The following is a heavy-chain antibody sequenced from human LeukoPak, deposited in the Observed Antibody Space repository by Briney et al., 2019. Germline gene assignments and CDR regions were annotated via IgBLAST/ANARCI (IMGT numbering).Heavy chain of an antibody. CDR1: GFTFSSYS. CDR2: ISSSSSYI. J-gene: IGHJ4*02. V-gene: IGHV3-21*01. CDR3: ASDPPGYSSGGDY. Sequence: GGSLRLSCAASGFTFSSYSMNWVRQAPGKGLEWVSSISSSSSYIYYADSVKGRLTISRDNAKNSLYLQMNSLRAEDTAVYYCASDPPGYSSGGDYWGQGTLVTVSS. D-gene: IGHD6-19*01.